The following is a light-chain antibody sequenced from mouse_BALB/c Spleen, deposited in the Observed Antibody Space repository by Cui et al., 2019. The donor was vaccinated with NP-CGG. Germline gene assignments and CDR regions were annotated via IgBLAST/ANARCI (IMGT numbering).Light chain of an antibody. J-gene: IGLJ1*01. CDR2: GTN. V-gene: IGLV1*01. Sequence: QDVVTLESALTTSPGETVTLTCRSSTGAVTTSNYANWVQEKPDHLFTGLIGGTNNRAPGVPARFSGSLIGDKAALTITGTQTEDEAIYFCALWYSNHWVFGGGTKLTVL. CDR1: TGAVTTSNY. CDR3: ALWYSNHWV.